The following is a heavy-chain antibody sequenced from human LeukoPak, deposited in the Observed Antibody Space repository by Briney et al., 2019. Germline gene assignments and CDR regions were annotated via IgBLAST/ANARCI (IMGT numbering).Heavy chain of an antibody. Sequence: PGGSLRLSCTASGFTFSSYSLNWVRQAPGKGLEWVSSVSTGSNYIYYADSVKGRFTISRDNDKNSLYLQMNSLRVEDTAVYYCARLTSSGWYRGQVFDYWGQGTLVTVSS. J-gene: IGHJ4*02. CDR2: VSTGSNYI. V-gene: IGHV3-21*01. CDR3: ARLTSSGWYRGQVFDY. CDR1: GFTFSSYS. D-gene: IGHD6-19*01.